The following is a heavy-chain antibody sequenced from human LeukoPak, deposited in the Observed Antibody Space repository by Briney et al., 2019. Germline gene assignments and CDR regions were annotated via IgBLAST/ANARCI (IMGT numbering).Heavy chain of an antibody. V-gene: IGHV3-23*01. Sequence: TGGSLRLSCAASGFTFSNYAMNGVRQAPGKGLEWVSAISGSGGDTYYADSVKGRFTIFRDNSKNTLYLQMNSLRAEDTAVYYCRYFLPHFDYWGQGTLVTVSS. J-gene: IGHJ4*02. CDR1: GFTFSNYA. D-gene: IGHD2/OR15-2a*01. CDR3: RYFLPHFDY. CDR2: ISGSGGDT.